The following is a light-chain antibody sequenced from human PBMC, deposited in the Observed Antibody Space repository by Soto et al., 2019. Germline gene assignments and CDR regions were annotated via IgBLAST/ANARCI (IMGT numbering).Light chain of an antibody. CDR2: GAC. CDR1: QSVSSSY. J-gene: IGKJ2*01. Sequence: EIVLTQSPGTLSLSPGERATLSCRASQSVSSSYLASYQQKPGQAPRLLIYGACSRATGIPDRFRGSGSGTDFTLTISRLEPEDFGVYYRQQYGGSPPYTFGQETKLEI. CDR3: QQYGGSPPYT. V-gene: IGKV3-20*01.